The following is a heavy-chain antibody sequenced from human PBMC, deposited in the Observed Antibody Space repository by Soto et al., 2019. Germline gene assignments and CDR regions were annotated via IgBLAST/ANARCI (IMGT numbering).Heavy chain of an antibody. D-gene: IGHD2-15*01. Sequence: SETLSLTCTVSGGSISNYYWSWIRQPPGKGLQWIGYIFSSGSTNYNPSLKSRVTISVDTSKNQFSLNLSSVTAADTAVYYCVKGRIPGCSGGSCIIRNGFDPWGRGTLVTVSS. V-gene: IGHV4-59*08. J-gene: IGHJ5*02. CDR1: GGSISNYY. CDR3: VKGRIPGCSGGSCIIRNGFDP. CDR2: IFSSGST.